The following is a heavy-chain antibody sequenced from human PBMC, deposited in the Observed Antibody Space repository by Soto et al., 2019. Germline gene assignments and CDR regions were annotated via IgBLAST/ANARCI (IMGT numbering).Heavy chain of an antibody. Sequence: PGGSLRLSGAASGFSVGSNYMTWVRQSPGKGLEWVSLIYSNGDTDYADSVKGRFSISRDNFKNTLYLQMNNLRAEDTAVYHCARKSDSSPVPEADGVWGRGTLVTVS. V-gene: IGHV3-53*01. CDR1: GFSVGSNY. J-gene: IGHJ4*02. CDR2: IYSNGDT. D-gene: IGHD2-8*01. CDR3: ARKSDSSPVPEADGV.